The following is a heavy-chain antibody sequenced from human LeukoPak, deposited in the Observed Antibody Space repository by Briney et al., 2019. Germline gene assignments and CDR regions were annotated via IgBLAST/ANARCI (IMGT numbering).Heavy chain of an antibody. D-gene: IGHD3-9*01. J-gene: IGHJ4*02. CDR3: AKALRYFDWLLYGDY. V-gene: IGHV3-30*18. Sequence: PGGSLRLSCAASGFTFSSYGMHWVRQAPAKGLDGGAVISYDGSNKYYADSVKGRFTISRDNSKNTLYLQMNSLRAEDTAVYYCAKALRYFDWLLYGDYWGQGTLVTVSS. CDR1: GFTFSSYG. CDR2: ISYDGSNK.